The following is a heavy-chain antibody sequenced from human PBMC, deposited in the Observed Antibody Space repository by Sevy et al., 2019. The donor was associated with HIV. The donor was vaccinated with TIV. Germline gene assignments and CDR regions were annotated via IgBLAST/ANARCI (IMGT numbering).Heavy chain of an antibody. J-gene: IGHJ4*02. D-gene: IGHD2-21*02. Sequence: GGSLRLSCAASGFTFSSYAMHWVRQAPGKGLEWVAVISSDGNNKYYADSVKGRFTISRDNSKHTLYLQMNSLRVEDTAVYYCARGRVTSHYYDYWGQGTLVTVSS. CDR1: GFTFSSYA. CDR2: ISSDGNNK. V-gene: IGHV3-30*04. CDR3: ARGRVTSHYYDY.